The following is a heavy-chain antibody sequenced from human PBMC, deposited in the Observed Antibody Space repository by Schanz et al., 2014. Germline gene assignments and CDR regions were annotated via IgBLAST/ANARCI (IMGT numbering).Heavy chain of an antibody. Sequence: EVQLLDSGGGLVQPGGSLRLSCAASGFTFSTYAMSWVRQAPGKGLEWLSAISGSGGSTYYADSVKGRFTISRENAKNSLYLQMNSLRAGDTAVYYCARVPYGSGSYWDYWGQGTLVTVSS. CDR2: ISGSGGST. CDR1: GFTFSTYA. J-gene: IGHJ4*02. D-gene: IGHD3-10*01. V-gene: IGHV3-23*01. CDR3: ARVPYGSGSYWDY.